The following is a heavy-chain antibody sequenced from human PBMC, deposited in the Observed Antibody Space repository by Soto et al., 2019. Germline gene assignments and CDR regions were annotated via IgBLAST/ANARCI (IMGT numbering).Heavy chain of an antibody. CDR1: GDYIRSGGYY. Sequence: QVQLQESGPRLVKPSQTLSLTCNVSGDYIRSGGYYWSWIRHRPGKDLEWLGYIYYTGSTYYNRSLRSRLSMSVDTSENQFSLKLTYVTASDTAIYYCARDRRAAHNTIGSIDPCGQGIMVTVSA. CDR2: IYYTGST. D-gene: IGHD3-3*01. CDR3: ARDRRAAHNTIGSIDP. J-gene: IGHJ5*02. V-gene: IGHV4-31*03.